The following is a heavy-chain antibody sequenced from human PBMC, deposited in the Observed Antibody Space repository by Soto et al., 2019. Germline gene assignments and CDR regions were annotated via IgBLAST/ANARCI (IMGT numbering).Heavy chain of an antibody. J-gene: IGHJ5*02. V-gene: IGHV3-23*01. CDR1: GFTFSSYA. CDR3: AKDRSSGYYPRNWFDP. CDR2: ISGSGGST. D-gene: IGHD3-22*01. Sequence: VQLLESGGGLVQPGGSLRLSCAASGFTFSSYAMSWVRQAPGKGLEWVSAISGSGGSTYYADSVKGRFTISRDNSKNTLYLQMNSLRAEDTAVYYCAKDRSSGYYPRNWFDPWGQGTLVTVSS.